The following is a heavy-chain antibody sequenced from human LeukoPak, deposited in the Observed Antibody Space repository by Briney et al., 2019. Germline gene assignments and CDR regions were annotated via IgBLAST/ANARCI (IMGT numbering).Heavy chain of an antibody. CDR3: ANGKGVAVAVGT. Sequence: QSGGSLRLSCAASGFTFSNYAMSWVRQAPGKGLEWVSVISGSGGSTYYADSVKGRFTISRDNSKNTLYLQMNSLRAEDTAVYYCANGKGVAVAVGTWGQGTLVTVS. CDR2: ISGSGGST. V-gene: IGHV3-23*01. D-gene: IGHD6-19*01. CDR1: GFTFSNYA. J-gene: IGHJ5*02.